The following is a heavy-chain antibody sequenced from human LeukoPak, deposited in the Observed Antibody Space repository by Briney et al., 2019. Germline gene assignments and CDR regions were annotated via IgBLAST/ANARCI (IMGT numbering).Heavy chain of an antibody. V-gene: IGHV1-8*01. J-gene: IGHJ3*02. CDR3: ARALYYDTMWKAAFDI. D-gene: IGHD3-22*01. CDR1: GYTFTSYD. Sequence: ASVKVSCKASGYTFTSYDINWVRQAPGQGLEWMGWMNPNSGNTGDAQKFQGRVTMTRNASISTAYMELSSLRSEDTAVYYCARALYYDTMWKAAFDIWGQGTMVTVSS. CDR2: MNPNSGNT.